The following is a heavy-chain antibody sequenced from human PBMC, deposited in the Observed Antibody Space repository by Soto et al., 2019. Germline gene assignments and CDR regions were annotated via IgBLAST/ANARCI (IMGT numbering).Heavy chain of an antibody. CDR2: IYYSGST. D-gene: IGHD6-19*01. V-gene: IGHV4-61*01. J-gene: IGHJ6*02. Sequence: PSETLSLTCTVSGGSVSSGSYYWSWIRQPPGKGLEWIGYIYYSGSTNYNPSLKSRVTISVDTSKNQFSLKLSSVTAADTAVYYCARDRMAVAGRYYYYGMDGWGQGTTVTVSS. CDR1: GGSVSSGSYY. CDR3: ARDRMAVAGRYYYYGMDG.